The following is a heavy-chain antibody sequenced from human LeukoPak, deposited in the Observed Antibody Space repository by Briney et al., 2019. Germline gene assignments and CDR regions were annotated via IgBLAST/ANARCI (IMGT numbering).Heavy chain of an antibody. Sequence: PSETLSLTCTVSGGSISSYYWGWIRQPPGKGLEWIGSIYHSGSTYYNPSLNSRVTISVDTSKNQFSLKLSSVTAADTAVYYCARGRQSTGWLDYWGQGTLVTVSS. CDR1: GGSISSYY. CDR3: ARGRQSTGWLDY. D-gene: IGHD6-19*01. V-gene: IGHV4-38-2*02. J-gene: IGHJ4*02. CDR2: IYHSGST.